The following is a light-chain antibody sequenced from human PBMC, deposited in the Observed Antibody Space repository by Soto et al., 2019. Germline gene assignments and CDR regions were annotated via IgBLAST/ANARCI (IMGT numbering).Light chain of an antibody. CDR3: QSYDTSLSVV. CDR1: SSNIGAGYD. CDR2: ANS. Sequence: QSVLTQPPSVSGAPGQRVTISCTGSSSNIGAGYDVHWYQQLPGTAPKLLMYANSNRPSGVPDRFSGSKSGTSASLAITGLQAEDEADYYCQSYDTSLSVVFGGGTHLTVL. J-gene: IGLJ2*01. V-gene: IGLV1-40*01.